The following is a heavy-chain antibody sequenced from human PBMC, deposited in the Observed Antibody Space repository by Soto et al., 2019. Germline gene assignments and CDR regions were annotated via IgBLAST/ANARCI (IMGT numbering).Heavy chain of an antibody. J-gene: IGHJ6*04. CDR2: ISGSGGCT. Sequence: GSLTLSCASSVFTFRSYAMSWVREAPLQGLEWVSVISGSGGCTHYAASVNSRFTISRHNSHKTRYLEMNSLSAEDTAVYYCAKEGILLKSPVEGMDVWGKGPTVTVSS. D-gene: IGHD3-10*01. V-gene: IGHV3-23*01. CDR3: AKEGILLKSPVEGMDV. CDR1: VFTFRSYA.